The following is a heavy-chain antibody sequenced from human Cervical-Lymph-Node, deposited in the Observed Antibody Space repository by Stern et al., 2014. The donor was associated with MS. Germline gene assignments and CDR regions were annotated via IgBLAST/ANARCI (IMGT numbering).Heavy chain of an antibody. CDR1: GFTFSSYG. J-gene: IGHJ5*02. V-gene: IGHV3-33*01. CDR2: IWYDGSNK. CDR3: ARAQQARGSNWFDP. D-gene: IGHD6-13*01. Sequence: QVQLVESGGGVVQPGRSLRLSCAASGFTFSSYGMHWVRQAPGKGLEWVAVIWYDGSNKYYADSEKGRFTISRDNSKNTLYLQMNSLRAEDTAVYYCARAQQARGSNWFDPWGQGTLVTVSS.